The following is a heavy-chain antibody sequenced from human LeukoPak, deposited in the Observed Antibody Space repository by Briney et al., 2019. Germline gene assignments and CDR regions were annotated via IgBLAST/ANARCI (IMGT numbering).Heavy chain of an antibody. J-gene: IGHJ4*02. CDR3: ARGGSGWGFDY. D-gene: IGHD6-19*01. Sequence: SETLSLTCTISGGSISSSSYYWGWIRQPPGKGLEWIGNIYYSGSTYYNPSLKSRATISVDMSKKQFSLRLISVTAADTAVYYCARGGSGWGFDYWGQGTLVTVSS. CDR2: IYYSGST. V-gene: IGHV4-39*07. CDR1: GGSISSSSYY.